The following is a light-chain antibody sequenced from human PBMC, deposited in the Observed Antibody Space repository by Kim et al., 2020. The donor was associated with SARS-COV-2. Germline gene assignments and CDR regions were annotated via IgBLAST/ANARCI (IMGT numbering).Light chain of an antibody. CDR2: EVN. CDR1: STDIGNYNR. Sequence: GQSVPISCTGTSTDIGNYNRVSWYQQPPGTAPKIIIYEVNNRPSGVPDRFSGSKSGNTASLTISGLQGEDEADYYCASYTSSNTWVFGGGTQLTVL. CDR3: ASYTSSNTWV. V-gene: IGLV2-18*02. J-gene: IGLJ3*02.